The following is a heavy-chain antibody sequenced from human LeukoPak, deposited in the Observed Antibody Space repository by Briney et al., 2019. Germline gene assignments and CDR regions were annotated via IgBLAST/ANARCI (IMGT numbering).Heavy chain of an antibody. CDR2: INPSGGST. CDR1: GYTFTNYY. V-gene: IGHV1-46*01. CDR3: ARSVEAYGDYLGGYPTHFDY. D-gene: IGHD4-17*01. J-gene: IGHJ4*02. Sequence: ASVKVSCKASGYTFTNYYIHWVRQAPGQGLECMGIINPSGGSTSYAQKFQGRVTMTRDMSTSTVYMELSSLRSEDTAVYYCARSVEAYGDYLGGYPTHFDYWGQGTLVTVSS.